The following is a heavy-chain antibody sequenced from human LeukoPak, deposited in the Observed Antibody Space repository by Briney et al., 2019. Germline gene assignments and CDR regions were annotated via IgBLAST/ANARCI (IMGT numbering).Heavy chain of an antibody. D-gene: IGHD6-19*01. V-gene: IGHV4-39*01. CDR2: INYSGST. J-gene: IGHJ4*02. CDR1: GGSISSSNYY. CDR3: ARGAWYYIY. Sequence: SETLSLTCTVSGGSISSSNYYWAWIRQPPGKGLEWIGSINYSGSTYYNPSLKSRVTTSVDTSKNQFSLKMSSVTAADTAVYYCARGAWYYIYWGQGTLVSVSS.